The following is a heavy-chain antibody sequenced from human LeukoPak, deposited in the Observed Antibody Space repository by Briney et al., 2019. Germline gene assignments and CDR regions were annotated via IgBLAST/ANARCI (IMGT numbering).Heavy chain of an antibody. V-gene: IGHV3-7*01. CDR1: GFTFISHW. D-gene: IGHD3/OR15-3a*01. Sequence: GGSLRRSCAASGFTFISHWMIWVRQAPGKGLEWVASLKHDGGERYYVDSVKGRFTISRDNAANSLSLEMNSLRGEDTAMHYCATGGDWYYFDRWGRGTLGTVSS. CDR3: ATGGDWYYFDR. J-gene: IGHJ4*02. CDR2: LKHDGGER.